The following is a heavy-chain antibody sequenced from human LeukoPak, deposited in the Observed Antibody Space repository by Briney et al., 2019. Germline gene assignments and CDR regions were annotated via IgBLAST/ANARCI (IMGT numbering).Heavy chain of an antibody. CDR3: ARSSGWNFDY. CDR2: IYYSGST. V-gene: IGHV4-59*01. J-gene: IGHJ4*02. Sequence: SETLSLTCTVSGGSISSYYWSWIRQPPGKGLEWIGYIYYSGSTNYNPSPKSRVTISVDTSKNQFSLKLSSVTAADTAVYYCARSSGWNFDYWGQGTLVTVSS. CDR1: GGSISSYY. D-gene: IGHD6-19*01.